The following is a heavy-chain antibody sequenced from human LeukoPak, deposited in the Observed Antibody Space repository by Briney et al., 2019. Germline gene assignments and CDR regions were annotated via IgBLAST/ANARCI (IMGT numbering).Heavy chain of an antibody. CDR3: ARVSSSRHLPGWFDP. V-gene: IGHV4-59*01. D-gene: IGHD1-1*01. J-gene: IGHJ5*02. CDR1: GDSISSYS. CDR2: ISYTGYT. Sequence: SETLSLTCTVSGDSISSYSWSWIRQPPGKGLEWIGYISYTGYTNYNPSLKSQVTISVDTSKNQFSLKLSSVTAADTAVYYCARVSSSRHLPGWFDPWGQGTLVTVSS.